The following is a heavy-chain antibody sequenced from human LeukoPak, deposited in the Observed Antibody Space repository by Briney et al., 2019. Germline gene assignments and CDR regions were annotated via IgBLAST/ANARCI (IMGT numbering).Heavy chain of an antibody. D-gene: IGHD5-18*01. Sequence: GGSLRLSCAASGFTFSNYAMHWVRQAPGKGLEWVAIISYDGNDKYYTDSVKGRFTISRDKPKNTLYLQMNSLRAEDTAVYYCARDWDTAMGLWGQGTLVTVSS. CDR3: ARDWDTAMGL. CDR1: GFTFSNYA. J-gene: IGHJ4*02. CDR2: ISYDGNDK. V-gene: IGHV3-30-3*01.